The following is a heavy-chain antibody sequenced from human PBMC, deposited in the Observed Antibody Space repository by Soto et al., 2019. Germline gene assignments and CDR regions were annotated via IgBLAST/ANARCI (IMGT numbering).Heavy chain of an antibody. Sequence: EVQLLESGGGLVQPGGSLRLSCAASGFTFSSYAMSWVRQAPGKGLEWVSAISGSGGSTYYADYVKGRFTISRDNSKNTLYLQMNSLRAEDSAVYSCAGDRSGILDYWGQGTLVTVSS. V-gene: IGHV3-23*01. CDR1: GFTFSSYA. CDR2: ISGSGGST. J-gene: IGHJ4*02. CDR3: AGDRSGILDY. D-gene: IGHD6-19*01.